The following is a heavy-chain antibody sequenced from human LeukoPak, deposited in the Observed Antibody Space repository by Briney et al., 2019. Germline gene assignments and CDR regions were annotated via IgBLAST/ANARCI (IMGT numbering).Heavy chain of an antibody. CDR3: AIPGVGASNFDY. CDR2: FDPEDGET. D-gene: IGHD1-26*01. CDR1: EYTLTELS. V-gene: IGHV1-24*01. Sequence: GASVKVSCKVSEYTLTELSMHWVRQAPGEGLEWMGGFDPEDGETIYAQKFQGRVTMTEDTSTDTAYMELSSLRSEDTAVYYRAIPGVGASNFDYWGQGTLVTVSS. J-gene: IGHJ4*02.